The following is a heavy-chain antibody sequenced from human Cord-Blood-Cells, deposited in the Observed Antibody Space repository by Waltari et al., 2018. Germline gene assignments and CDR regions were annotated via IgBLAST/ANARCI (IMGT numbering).Heavy chain of an antibody. D-gene: IGHD7-27*01. J-gene: IGHJ4*02. CDR2: INHSGST. Sequence: VQLQQWGAGLLKPSETLSLTCAVYGGSFSGYYWSWIRQPPGKGLEWIGEINHSGSTNYNPSLKSRVTISVDTSKNQFSLKLSSVTAADTAVYYCARPSSGYYFDYWGQGTLVTVSS. V-gene: IGHV4-34*01. CDR3: ARPSSGYYFDY. CDR1: GGSFSGYY.